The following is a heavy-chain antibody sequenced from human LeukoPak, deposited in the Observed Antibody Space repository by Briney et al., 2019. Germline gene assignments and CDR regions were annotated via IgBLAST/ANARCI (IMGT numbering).Heavy chain of an antibody. CDR3: ARGAGPEMATISETFDY. D-gene: IGHD5-24*01. J-gene: IGHJ4*02. CDR1: GGTFSSYA. Sequence: SVKVSCKASGGTFSSYAISWVRQAPGQGLEWMGRIIPIFGTASYAQKFQGRVTITTDESTSTAYMELSSLRSEDTAVYYCARGAGPEMATISETFDYWGQGTLVTVSS. CDR2: IIPIFGTA. V-gene: IGHV1-69*05.